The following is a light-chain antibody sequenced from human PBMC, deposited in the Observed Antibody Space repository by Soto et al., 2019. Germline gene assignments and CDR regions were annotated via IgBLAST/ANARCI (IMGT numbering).Light chain of an antibody. J-gene: IGKJ1*01. Sequence: QMTQAASSVSASVGDRVTITCRASQSVSSWLAWYQQKPGKAPKLLIYAASSLQSGVPSRFSGSGSGTEFTLTISSLQPDDFATYYCQQYNNYPRTFGQGTKVDIK. CDR2: AAS. V-gene: IGKV1D-16*01. CDR1: QSVSSW. CDR3: QQYNNYPRT.